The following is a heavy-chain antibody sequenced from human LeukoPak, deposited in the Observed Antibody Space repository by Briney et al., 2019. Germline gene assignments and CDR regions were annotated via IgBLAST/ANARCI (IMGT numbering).Heavy chain of an antibody. D-gene: IGHD5-18*01. V-gene: IGHV4-34*01. Sequence: NPSETLSLTCAVYGGSFSGYYWSWIRQPPGKGLEWIGEINHSGSTNYNPSLKSRVTISVDTSKNQFSLKLSSVTAADTAVYYCARAYGYSYDPNYFDYWGQGTLVTVSS. CDR3: ARAYGYSYDPNYFDY. CDR2: INHSGST. CDR1: GGSFSGYY. J-gene: IGHJ4*02.